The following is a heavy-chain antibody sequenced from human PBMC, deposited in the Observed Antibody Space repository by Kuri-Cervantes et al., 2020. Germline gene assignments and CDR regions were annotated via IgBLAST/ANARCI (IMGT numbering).Heavy chain of an antibody. CDR1: GYTFTSYD. D-gene: IGHD2-21*02. CDR3: ARGRWALAYCGGDCYSSAFDI. J-gene: IGHJ3*02. CDR2: MNPNSGNT. Sequence: ASVKVSCKASGYTFTSYDINWVRQATGQGLEWMGWMNPNSGNTGYAQKFQGRVTMTRNTSISTAYMELRSLRSDDTAVYYCARGRWALAYCGGDCYSSAFDIWGQGTMVTVSS. V-gene: IGHV1-8*01.